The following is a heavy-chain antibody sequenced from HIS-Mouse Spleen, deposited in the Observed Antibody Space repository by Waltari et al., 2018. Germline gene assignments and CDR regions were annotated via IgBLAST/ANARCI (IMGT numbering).Heavy chain of an antibody. V-gene: IGHV4-39*07. D-gene: IGHD6-13*01. CDR3: AREIPYSSSWYDWYFDL. CDR1: GGSISSSSSY. CDR2: IYYSGST. J-gene: IGHJ2*01. Sequence: QLQLQESGPGLVKPAEPLSLTCTVPGGSISSSSSYWGGIRQPPGKGLEWIGSIYYSGSTYYNPSLKSRVTISVDTSKNQFSLKLSSVTAADTAVYYCAREIPYSSSWYDWYFDLWGRGTLVTVSS.